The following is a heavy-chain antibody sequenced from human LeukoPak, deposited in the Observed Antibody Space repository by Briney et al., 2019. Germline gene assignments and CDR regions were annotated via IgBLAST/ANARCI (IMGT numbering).Heavy chain of an antibody. J-gene: IGHJ4*02. CDR3: ASRYCSSTSCYDFGPTDY. CDR2: FYIGGST. CDR1: GFTVSSNY. Sequence: GGSLRLSCAASGFTVSSNYMNWVRQAPGKGLEWVSVFYIGGSTYYADSVKGRFTISRDNSKNTLYLQMNSLRAEDTAVYYCASRYCSSTSCYDFGPTDYWGQGTLVTVSS. D-gene: IGHD2-2*01. V-gene: IGHV3-53*01.